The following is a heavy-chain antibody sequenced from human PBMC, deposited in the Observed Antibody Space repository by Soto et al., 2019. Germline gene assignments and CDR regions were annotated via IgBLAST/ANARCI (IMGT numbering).Heavy chain of an antibody. CDR3: ARELNEAAAGTRYYYYGMDV. CDR2: IGTAGDT. J-gene: IGHJ6*02. CDR1: GFTFSSYD. D-gene: IGHD6-13*01. Sequence: GGSLRLSCAASGFTFSSYDMHWVRQATGKGLEWVSAIGTAGDTYYPGSVKGRFTISRENAKNSLYLQMNSLRAEDTAVYYCARELNEAAAGTRYYYYGMDVWGQGTTVTVSS. V-gene: IGHV3-13*01.